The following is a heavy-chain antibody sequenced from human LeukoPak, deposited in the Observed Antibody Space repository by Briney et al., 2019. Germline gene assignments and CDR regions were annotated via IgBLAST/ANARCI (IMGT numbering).Heavy chain of an antibody. D-gene: IGHD6-6*01. Sequence: PSETLSLTCAVSGGSISSGSYSWSWIRQPPGKGLEWIGYIYYSGSTYYNPSLKSRVTISVDTSKNQFSLKVSSVTAADTAVYYCARRSSSSSLDYWGQGTLVAVSS. J-gene: IGHJ4*02. CDR3: ARRSSSSSLDY. CDR1: GGSISSGSYS. V-gene: IGHV4-30-2*03. CDR2: IYYSGST.